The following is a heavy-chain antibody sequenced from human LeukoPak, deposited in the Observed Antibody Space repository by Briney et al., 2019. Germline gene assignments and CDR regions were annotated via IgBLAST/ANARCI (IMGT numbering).Heavy chain of an antibody. CDR2: INPSGSYT. Sequence: ASVKVSCKASGFTFTSYYMPWVRQAPGQRLEWMGIINPSGSYTSYAQKFKGRVTMTRDTSTSTVYMEMSSLRSEDTALYYCARDNSGGSTWWFAPWGQGTLVTVSS. V-gene: IGHV1-46*01. D-gene: IGHD2-15*01. CDR1: GFTFTSYY. CDR3: ARDNSGGSTWWFAP. J-gene: IGHJ5*02.